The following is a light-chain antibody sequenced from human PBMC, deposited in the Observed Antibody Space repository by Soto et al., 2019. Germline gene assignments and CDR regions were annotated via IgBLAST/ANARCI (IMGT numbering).Light chain of an antibody. CDR3: QQSYSMAT. J-gene: IGKJ4*01. Sequence: DIQMTQSPSSLSASVGDRVTITCRASQSVSRYLNWYQQKPGKAPKLLIYAASSLKSGVPSTFSGSRSGTDFTLTISSLQPEDFATYYCQQSYSMATFGGGTKVEIK. CDR2: AAS. V-gene: IGKV1-39*01. CDR1: QSVSRY.